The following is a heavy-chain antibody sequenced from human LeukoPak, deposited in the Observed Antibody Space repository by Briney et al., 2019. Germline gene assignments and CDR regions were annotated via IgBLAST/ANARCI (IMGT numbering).Heavy chain of an antibody. CDR2: IYDSGST. D-gene: IGHD3-22*01. Sequence: PSETLSLTCTVSGGSISSYYWSWIRQPPGKGLEWIGNIYDSGSTNYNPSLKSRVTISVGTSKNQCSLKLSSVTAADTAVYYCARQSISGSSLSYFDYWGQGTLVNVSS. J-gene: IGHJ4*02. CDR1: GGSISSYY. CDR3: ARQSISGSSLSYFDY. V-gene: IGHV4-59*01.